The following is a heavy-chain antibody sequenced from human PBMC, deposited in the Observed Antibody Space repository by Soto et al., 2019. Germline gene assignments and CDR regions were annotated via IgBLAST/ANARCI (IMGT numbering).Heavy chain of an antibody. CDR3: AREFYPLADSFDY. Sequence: QVQLVQSGPEVKKPGASVKVSCKASGYTFTNHGISWVRQAPGQGLEWVGWISGYNANTKYAQKFQGRVTISTDTSTNTADMELRSLRSDATAVYYCAREFYPLADSFDYWGQGTLVTVSS. V-gene: IGHV1-18*04. J-gene: IGHJ4*02. CDR2: ISGYNANT. CDR1: GYTFTNHG.